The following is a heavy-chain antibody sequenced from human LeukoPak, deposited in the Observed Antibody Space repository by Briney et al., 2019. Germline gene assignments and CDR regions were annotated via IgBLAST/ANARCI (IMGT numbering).Heavy chain of an antibody. D-gene: IGHD3-10*01. CDR1: GFTFSSYA. CDR3: AILWFGELLSRGDY. Sequence: GGSLRLSCAASGFTFSSYAMHWVRQAPGKGLEYVSAISSNGGSTYYANSVKGRFTISRDNSKNTLYLQMGSLRAEDMAVYYCAILWFGELLSRGDYWGQGTLVTVSS. J-gene: IGHJ4*02. CDR2: ISSNGGST. V-gene: IGHV3-64*01.